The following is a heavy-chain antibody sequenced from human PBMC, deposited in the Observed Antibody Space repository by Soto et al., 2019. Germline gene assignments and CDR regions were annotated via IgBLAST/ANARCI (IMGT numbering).Heavy chain of an antibody. CDR3: ARWDGYGDV. Sequence: PGGSLRLSCAASGFSFSTYSMAWVRQTPGKGLAWVSGLSGGGSNTFYADSVQGRFTISVDNSKNTVYLQMNSLRVEDTAVYYCARWDGYGDVWGQGTLVT. J-gene: IGHJ4*02. V-gene: IGHV3-23*01. CDR2: LSGGGSNT. CDR1: GFSFSTYS. D-gene: IGHD4-17*01.